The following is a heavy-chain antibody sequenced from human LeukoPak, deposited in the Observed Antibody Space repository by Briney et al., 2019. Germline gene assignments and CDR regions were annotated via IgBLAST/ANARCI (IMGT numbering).Heavy chain of an antibody. D-gene: IGHD4-17*01. CDR1: GYRFSNYW. CDR3: ARWYGDYRMKAFDI. J-gene: IGHJ3*02. Sequence: GESLKISCKGSGYRFSNYWIGWVRQMPGKGLEWMGIIYPGDSNIRYSPSLQGQVTISADKSTTTAYLQWSSLKASDTAMYYCARWYGDYRMKAFDIWGQGTMVTVSS. CDR2: IYPGDSNI. V-gene: IGHV5-51*01.